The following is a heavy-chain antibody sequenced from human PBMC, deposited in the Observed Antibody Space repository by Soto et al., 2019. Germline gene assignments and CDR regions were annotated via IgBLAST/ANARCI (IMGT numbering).Heavy chain of an antibody. J-gene: IGHJ4*02. D-gene: IGHD1-1*01. Sequence: PGGSLRLSCAASGFIFRLYDLHWVRQAPGKGLEWVAVLWYDGSNNNYADSVKGRFTISRDNSKTPLYLQMNSLRAEDTAVYYCARVKSHTTIGALDYWGQGTLVTVSS. CDR3: ARVKSHTTIGALDY. CDR1: GFIFRLYD. V-gene: IGHV3-33*01. CDR2: LWYDGSNN.